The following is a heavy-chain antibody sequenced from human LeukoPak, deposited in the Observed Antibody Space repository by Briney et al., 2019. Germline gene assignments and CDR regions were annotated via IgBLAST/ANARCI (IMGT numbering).Heavy chain of an antibody. CDR2: INPNSGGT. Sequence: ASVKVSCKASGYTFTGYYVHWVRQAPGQGLEWMGCINPNSGGTNYAQKFQGRVTMTRDTSISTAYMELSRLRSDDTAVYYCARGRITIFGVVKWGDLTTFDYWGQGTLVTVSS. CDR3: ARGRITIFGVVKWGDLTTFDY. J-gene: IGHJ4*02. D-gene: IGHD3-3*01. V-gene: IGHV1-2*02. CDR1: GYTFTGYY.